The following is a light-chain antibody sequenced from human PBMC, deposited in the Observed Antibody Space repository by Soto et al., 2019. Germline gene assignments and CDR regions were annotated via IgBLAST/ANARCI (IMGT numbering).Light chain of an antibody. V-gene: IGKV3-20*01. J-gene: IGKJ1*01. CDR2: GAS. Sequence: EIVLTQSPGTLSLSPGERATLSCRASQSVSNNYLAWYQQKPGQAPRLLIYGASNRATGIPDRFSGSGSGTDFTLTISRLEPEDFAVYYCHRYGTPSPAFGQGTKVEI. CDR3: HRYGTPSPA. CDR1: QSVSNNY.